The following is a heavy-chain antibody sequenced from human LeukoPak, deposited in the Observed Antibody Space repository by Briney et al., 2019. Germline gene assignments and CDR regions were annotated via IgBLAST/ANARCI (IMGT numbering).Heavy chain of an antibody. V-gene: IGHV3-30*18. D-gene: IGHD3-10*01. CDR2: ISSGGSNK. CDR3: AKEDYYGSGSYLGY. Sequence: PGRSLRLSCAASGFTFGSYGMHWVRQAPGKGLEWVAVISSGGSNKNYEDSVKGRCSISRDNSKNTLYLQMNSLRAEDTAIYYCAKEDYYGSGSYLGYWGQGTLVTVSS. J-gene: IGHJ4*02. CDR1: GFTFGSYG.